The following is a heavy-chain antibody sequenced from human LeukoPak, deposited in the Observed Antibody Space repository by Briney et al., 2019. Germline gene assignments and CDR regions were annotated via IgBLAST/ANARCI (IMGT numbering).Heavy chain of an antibody. D-gene: IGHD3-10*01. CDR3: IPQKWGYKVRAPFDY. V-gene: IGHV3-15*01. CDR1: GFTFSNAW. CDR2: IKSKTDDETT. J-gene: IGHJ4*02. Sequence: GGSLRLSCAASGFTFSNAWMTWVRQAPGKGLEWVGRIKSKTDDETTDYAAPVKGRFTISRDDSKDTLYLQMNSLKTEDTAVYYCIPQKWGYKVRAPFDYWGQGTLVTVSS.